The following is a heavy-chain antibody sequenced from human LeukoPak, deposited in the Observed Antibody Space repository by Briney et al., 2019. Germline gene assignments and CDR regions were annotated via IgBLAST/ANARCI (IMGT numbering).Heavy chain of an antibody. Sequence: TPGGSLRLSCAASGFTFSNYAMSWVRQAPGKGLEWVSAISDSGGATNCAGSVKGRFTISRDNAKNSLYLQMDSLRAEDTAVYFCARAHYDSSGYVNYYYYNYMDVWGTGTTVTVS. CDR1: GFTFSNYA. CDR2: ISDSGGAT. D-gene: IGHD3-22*01. V-gene: IGHV3-21*01. CDR3: ARAHYDSSGYVNYYYYNYMDV. J-gene: IGHJ6*03.